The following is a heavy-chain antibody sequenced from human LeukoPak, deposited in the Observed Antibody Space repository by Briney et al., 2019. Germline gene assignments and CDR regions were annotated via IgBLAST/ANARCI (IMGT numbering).Heavy chain of an antibody. CDR1: GDSISSGDYY. CDR2: IYYTGNT. CDR3: ARVGLHSGSYYWFDP. J-gene: IGHJ5*02. Sequence: SQALSLTCTVSGDSISSGDYYWSWIRQPPGKGLEWIGYIYYTGNTYYNPSLKSRVTISADTSKNQFSLKLTSVTAADTAVYHCARVGLHSGSYYWFDPWGQGTLVTVSS. D-gene: IGHD1-26*01. V-gene: IGHV4-30-4*08.